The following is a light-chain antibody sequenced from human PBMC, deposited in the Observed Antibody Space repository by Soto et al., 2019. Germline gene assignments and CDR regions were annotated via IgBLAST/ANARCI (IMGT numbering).Light chain of an antibody. CDR3: HQYDHWPQT. Sequence: EVVMTQSPAILSVSPGERATLSCGASQSVRSYLAWYQQKPGQAPRLLIHGASTRAPGIPARFSGSGSGTDFTLTISSLQSEDFAVYYCHQYDHWPQTFGQAPKVDI. J-gene: IGKJ1*01. CDR2: GAS. V-gene: IGKV3-15*01. CDR1: QSVRSY.